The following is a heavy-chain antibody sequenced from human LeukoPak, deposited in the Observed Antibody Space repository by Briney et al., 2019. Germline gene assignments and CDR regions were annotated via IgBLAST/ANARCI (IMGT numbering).Heavy chain of an antibody. J-gene: IGHJ4*02. CDR3: ARELGLAEYYFDY. CDR2: ISPNSGGT. V-gene: IGHV1-2*02. Sequence: ASVKVSCKASGYTFTGYYMHWVRQAPGQGLEWMGWISPNSGGTNYAQKFQGRVTMTRDTSISTAYMELSRLRSDDTAVYYCARELGLAEYYFDYWGQGTLVTVSS. D-gene: IGHD3/OR15-3a*01. CDR1: GYTFTGYY.